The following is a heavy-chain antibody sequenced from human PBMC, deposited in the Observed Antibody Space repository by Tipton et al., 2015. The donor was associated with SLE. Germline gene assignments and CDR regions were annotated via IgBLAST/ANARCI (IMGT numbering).Heavy chain of an antibody. Sequence: TLSLTCTVSGGSISSYYWSWIRQPPGKGLEWIGYIYYSGSTNYNPSLKSRVTISVDPSKNQFSLMLSSVTAADTAVYYCARWAGPTVNFDYWGQGTLVTVSS. V-gene: IGHV4-59*01. CDR2: IYYSGST. J-gene: IGHJ4*02. D-gene: IGHD4-11*01. CDR1: GGSISSYY. CDR3: ARWAGPTVNFDY.